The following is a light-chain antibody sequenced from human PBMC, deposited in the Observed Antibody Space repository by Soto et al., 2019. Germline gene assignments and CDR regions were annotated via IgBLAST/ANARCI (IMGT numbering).Light chain of an antibody. Sequence: VLTQSPATLSLSPGERATLFCKASQSVGIYMGWFQQKPGQAPRVLIYDATNRAGGVPARFSGSGSGTDFTLTICSLDAEDSAVYYCQQRDIWPPLTFGGGTKLEIK. J-gene: IGKJ4*01. V-gene: IGKV3-11*01. CDR2: DAT. CDR1: QSVGIY. CDR3: QQRDIWPPLT.